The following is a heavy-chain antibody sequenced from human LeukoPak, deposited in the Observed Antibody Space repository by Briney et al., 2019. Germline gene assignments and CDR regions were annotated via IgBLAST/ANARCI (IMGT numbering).Heavy chain of an antibody. CDR2: IYYSGST. CDR3: ARDLFGSSSFDP. CDR1: GGSISSGGYY. D-gene: IGHD6-6*01. Sequence: SQTLSLTCTVSGGSISSGGYYWSWIRQHPGKGLEWIGYIYYSGSTYYNPSLKSRVTISVDTSKNQFSLKPSSVTAADTAVYYCARDLFGSSSFDPWGQGTLVTVSS. J-gene: IGHJ5*02. V-gene: IGHV4-31*03.